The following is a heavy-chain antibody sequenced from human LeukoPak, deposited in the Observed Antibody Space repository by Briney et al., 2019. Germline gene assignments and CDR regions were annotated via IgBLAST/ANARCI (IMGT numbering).Heavy chain of an antibody. V-gene: IGHV3-23*01. Sequence: PGGSLRLSCAASGFTFSSYAMSCVRQAPGKGLEWVSAISGSGGSTYYADSVKGRFTISRDNSKNTLYLQMNSLRAEDTAVYYCAKGIVVGATPYYFDYWGQGTLVTVSS. CDR2: ISGSGGST. CDR3: AKGIVVGATPYYFDY. D-gene: IGHD1-26*01. CDR1: GFTFSSYA. J-gene: IGHJ4*02.